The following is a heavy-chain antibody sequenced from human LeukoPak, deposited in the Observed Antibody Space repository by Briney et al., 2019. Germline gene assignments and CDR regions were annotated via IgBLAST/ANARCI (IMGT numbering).Heavy chain of an antibody. CDR2: ISYDGSNK. Sequence: QPGRSLRLSCAASGFTFSSYAMHWVRQAPGKGLEWVAVISYDGSNKYYADSVKGRFTISRDNSKNTLYLQMNSLRAEDTAVYYCARDYGDYGSIVYWGQGTLVTVSS. D-gene: IGHD4-17*01. V-gene: IGHV3-30-3*01. CDR3: ARDYGDYGSIVY. J-gene: IGHJ4*02. CDR1: GFTFSSYA.